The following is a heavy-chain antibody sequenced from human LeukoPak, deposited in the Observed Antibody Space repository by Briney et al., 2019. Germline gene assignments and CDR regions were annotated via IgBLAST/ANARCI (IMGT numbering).Heavy chain of an antibody. CDR1: GYTFTGYY. D-gene: IGHD2-21*02. Sequence: ATVKVSCKASGYTFTGYYMHWVRQAPGQGLTWMGWINPNTGVTNYAQKFQGRVTMTRATSINTAYMELDRLTSDDTAIYYCARSYCGGDCYWTIDYWGQGTLVTVSS. V-gene: IGHV1-2*02. J-gene: IGHJ4*02. CDR3: ARSYCGGDCYWTIDY. CDR2: INPNTGVT.